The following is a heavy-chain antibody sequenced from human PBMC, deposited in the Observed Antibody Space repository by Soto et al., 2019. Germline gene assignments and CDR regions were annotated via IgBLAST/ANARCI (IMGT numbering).Heavy chain of an antibody. D-gene: IGHD3-3*01. CDR2: INHSGST. V-gene: IGHV4-34*01. CDR1: GGSFSVYY. Sequence: PSETLSLTCAVYGGSFSVYYWSWIRQPPGEGLEWIGEINHSGSTNYNPSLKSRVTISVDTSKNQFSLKLSSVTAADTAVYYCARGKQITIFGVATDKIFDYWGQGTLVTVSS. CDR3: ARGKQITIFGVATDKIFDY. J-gene: IGHJ4*02.